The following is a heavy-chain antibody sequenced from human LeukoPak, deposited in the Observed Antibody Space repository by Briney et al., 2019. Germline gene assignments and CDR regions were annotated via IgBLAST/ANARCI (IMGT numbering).Heavy chain of an antibody. Sequence: PGGSLRLSCAASGFTFSSHTMNWVRQAPGKGLEWVSYISSSSSTIYYADSVKGRFTISRDDAKNSLFLQMNSLSDEDTAVYYCARDCSGGSCYLDYWGQGTLVTVSS. D-gene: IGHD2-15*01. CDR3: ARDCSGGSCYLDY. CDR1: GFTFSSHT. CDR2: ISSSSSTI. V-gene: IGHV3-48*02. J-gene: IGHJ4*02.